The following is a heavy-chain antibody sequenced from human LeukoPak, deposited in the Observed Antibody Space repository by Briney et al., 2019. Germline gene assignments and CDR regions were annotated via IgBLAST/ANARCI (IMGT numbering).Heavy chain of an antibody. Sequence: SETLSLTCAVSGYSISSGYYWGWIRQPPGKGLEWIGSIYHSGSTYYNPSLKSRVTISVDTSKNQFSLKLCSVTAADTAVYYCAGSHYDFWSGYDGGYFDYWGQGTLVTVSS. CDR1: GYSISSGYY. D-gene: IGHD3-3*01. V-gene: IGHV4-38-2*01. J-gene: IGHJ4*02. CDR2: IYHSGST. CDR3: AGSHYDFWSGYDGGYFDY.